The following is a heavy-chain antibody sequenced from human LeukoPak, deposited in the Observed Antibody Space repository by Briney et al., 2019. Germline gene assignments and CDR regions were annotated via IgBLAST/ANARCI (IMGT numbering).Heavy chain of an antibody. D-gene: IGHD1-26*01. CDR1: GGSISSYY. J-gene: IGHJ5*02. V-gene: IGHV4-59*01. CDR2: IYYSGST. CDR3: ARVLGASGNWFDP. Sequence: SETLSLTCTVSGGSISSYYWSWIRQPPGKGLEWIGYIYYSGSTNYNPSLKSRVTISVDTSKNQFSLKLSSVTAADTAVYYCARVLGASGNWFDPWGQGTLVTVSS.